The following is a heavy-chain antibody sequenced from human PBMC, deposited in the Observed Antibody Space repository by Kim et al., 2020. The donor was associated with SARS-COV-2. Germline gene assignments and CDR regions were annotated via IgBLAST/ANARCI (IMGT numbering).Heavy chain of an antibody. D-gene: IGHD3-9*01. CDR1: GDSISSINCY. V-gene: IGHV4-39*01. Sequence: SETLSLTCSVSGDSISSINCYWGWVRQSPGKGLEWTGSVHYSGTTFYNPSLKSRVTTSIDTSKNQFSLKVSSVTAADTAVYYCARLDIVRYFDYWGQGAL. J-gene: IGHJ4*02. CDR3: ARLDIVRYFDY. CDR2: VHYSGTT.